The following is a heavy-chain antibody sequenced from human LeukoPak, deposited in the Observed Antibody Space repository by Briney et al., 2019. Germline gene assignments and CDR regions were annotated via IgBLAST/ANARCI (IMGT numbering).Heavy chain of an antibody. J-gene: IGHJ4*02. Sequence: SETLSLTCTVSGGSISSYYWSWIRQPPGKGLEWIGYIYYSGSTNYSPSLKSRVTISVDTSKNQFSLKLSSVTAADTAVYYCARVRQDYDFWSGYTYFDYWGQGTLVTVSS. CDR3: ARVRQDYDFWSGYTYFDY. CDR2: IYYSGST. V-gene: IGHV4-59*01. D-gene: IGHD3-3*01. CDR1: GGSISSYY.